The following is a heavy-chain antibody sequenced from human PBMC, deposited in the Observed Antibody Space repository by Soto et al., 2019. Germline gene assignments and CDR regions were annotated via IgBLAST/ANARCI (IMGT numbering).Heavy chain of an antibody. D-gene: IGHD5-18*01. Sequence: GGSLRLSCAASGFTFSSDAMSWVRQAPGKGLEWVSAISGSGGSAYYADSVKGRFTISRDNSKNTLYLQMNSLRAEDTAVYYCAKASGYSYGPYYYYGMDVWGQGTTVTVSS. CDR2: ISGSGGSA. CDR1: GFTFSSDA. V-gene: IGHV3-23*01. J-gene: IGHJ6*02. CDR3: AKASGYSYGPYYYYGMDV.